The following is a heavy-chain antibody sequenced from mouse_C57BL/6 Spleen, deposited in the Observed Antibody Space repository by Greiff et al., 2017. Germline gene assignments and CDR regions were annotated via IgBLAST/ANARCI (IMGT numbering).Heavy chain of an antibody. CDR2: IHPNSGST. D-gene: IGHD1-1*01. CDR3: ARDGVLRWYFDV. J-gene: IGHJ1*03. Sequence: QVQLQQPGAELVKPGASVKLSCKASGYTFTSYWMHWVKQRPGQGLEWIGMIHPNSGSTNYNEKFKSKATLTVDKSSSTAYMQLSSLTSEDSAVYYCARDGVLRWYFDVWGTGTTVTVYS. V-gene: IGHV1-64*01. CDR1: GYTFTSYW.